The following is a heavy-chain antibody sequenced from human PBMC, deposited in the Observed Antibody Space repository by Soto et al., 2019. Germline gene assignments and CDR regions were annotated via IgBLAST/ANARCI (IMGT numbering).Heavy chain of an antibody. CDR1: GGTFSSYA. CDR2: IIPIIGTA. V-gene: IGHV1-69*01. J-gene: IGHJ4*02. D-gene: IGHD6-13*01. Sequence: VQLVQSGAEVKKPGSSVKVSCKASGGTFSSYAISWVRQAPGQGLEWMGGIIPIIGTANYAQKFQGRVMITADESTSTAYMELSSLRSEDTAVYYCATPKVRIAAAGTFDYWGQGTLVSVCS. CDR3: ATPKVRIAAAGTFDY.